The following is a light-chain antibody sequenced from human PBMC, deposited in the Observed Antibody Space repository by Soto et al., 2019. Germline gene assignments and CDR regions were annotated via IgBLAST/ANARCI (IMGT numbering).Light chain of an antibody. CDR3: QQCRNWPLT. CDR1: QNVYNN. Sequence: IGRTQSPATLSVSQGEGDTLSCKASQNVYNNLAWYQQRPGQPPRLLIYDASTRATGISARFSGSGYGTEFTLTISSLQSEDFAVYFCQQCRNWPLTFGGGTKVDNK. J-gene: IGKJ4*01. CDR2: DAS. V-gene: IGKV3-15*01.